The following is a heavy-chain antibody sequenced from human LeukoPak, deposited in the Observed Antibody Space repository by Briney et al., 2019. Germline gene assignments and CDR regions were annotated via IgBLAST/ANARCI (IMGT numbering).Heavy chain of an antibody. CDR2: IWYDGSKK. CDR1: GFTFSNYG. V-gene: IGHV3-33*01. D-gene: IGHD3-10*01. Sequence: QSGGSLRLSCAASGFTFSNYGMHWVRQAPGKGLEWVAVIWYDGSKKYYGDSVKGRFTISRDNAKNSLYLQMDSLRAEDTAVYYCARAYYGSGTSHFDSWGQGTLVTVSS. CDR3: ARAYYGSGTSHFDS. J-gene: IGHJ4*02.